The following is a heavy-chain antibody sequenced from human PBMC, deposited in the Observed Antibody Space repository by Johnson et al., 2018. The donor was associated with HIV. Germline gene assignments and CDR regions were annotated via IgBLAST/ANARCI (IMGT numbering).Heavy chain of an antibody. V-gene: IGHV3-30*04. D-gene: IGHD2-21*01. CDR2: ISFDGSYK. J-gene: IGHJ3*02. Sequence: QVQLVESGGGLVKPGGSLRLSCAASGFTFSSYAMHWVRQAPGKGLEWVAVISFDGSYKYYADSVKGRFTVSIENAKNSLYLQMNSLRAGDTAVYYCAKDCVGVWWSRAFDIWGQGTMVTVSS. CDR1: GFTFSSYA. CDR3: AKDCVGVWWSRAFDI.